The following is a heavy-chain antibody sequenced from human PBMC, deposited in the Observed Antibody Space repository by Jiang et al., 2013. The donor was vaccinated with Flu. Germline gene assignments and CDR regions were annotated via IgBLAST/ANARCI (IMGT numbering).Heavy chain of an antibody. J-gene: IGHJ5*02. CDR3: ARGIPNTPMGYSSSSVVHPVFDP. Sequence: GLVKPSETLSLICTVSGYSISSGYYWGWIRQSPGKGLEWIGSIYHSGITYYNSSLKSRVTMSVDTSKNQFSLKLTSVTAADTAVYYCARGIPNTPMGYSSSSVVHPVFDPWGQGTPVAVSS. CDR1: GYSISSGYY. V-gene: IGHV4-38-2*02. CDR2: IYHSGIT. D-gene: IGHD6-13*01.